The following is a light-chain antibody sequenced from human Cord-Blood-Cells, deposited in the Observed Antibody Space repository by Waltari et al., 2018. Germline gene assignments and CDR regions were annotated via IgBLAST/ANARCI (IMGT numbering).Light chain of an antibody. V-gene: IGLV3-1*01. Sequence: SYELTQPPSVSVSPGQTASITCSGDKLGDKYACCEQQKPGQSPVLVIYQDSKRPSGFPERFAGSNAGNTATLTISGTQAMDEADYYCQAWDSSTAVVFGGGTKLTVL. CDR3: QAWDSSTAVV. CDR2: QDS. CDR1: KLGDKY. J-gene: IGLJ2*01.